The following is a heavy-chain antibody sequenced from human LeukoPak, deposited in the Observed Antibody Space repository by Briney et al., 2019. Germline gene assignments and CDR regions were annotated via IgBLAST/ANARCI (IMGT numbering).Heavy chain of an antibody. CDR3: AKPLNYDILTGLFDY. V-gene: IGHV3-23*01. CDR2: ISGSGGST. Sequence: GGSLRLSCAASGFTFSSYAMSWVRQAPGKGLEWVSAISGSGGSTYYADSVKGRFTISRDNSKNTLYLQMNSLRAEDTAVYYCAKPLNYDILTGLFDYWGQGTLVTVSS. J-gene: IGHJ4*02. CDR1: GFTFSSYA. D-gene: IGHD3-9*01.